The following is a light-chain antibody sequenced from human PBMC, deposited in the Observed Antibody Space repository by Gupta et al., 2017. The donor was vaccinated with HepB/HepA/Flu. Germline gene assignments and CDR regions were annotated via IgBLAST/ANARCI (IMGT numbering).Light chain of an antibody. CDR2: GGS. CDR1: QDISNF. CDR3: QQYYTYPWT. Sequence: DIQMTQSPSSVFAFPGDRVTISCRASQDISNFLGWFQQRPGKAPRSLIFGGSNLHTGVISRFLASGSGTDFTLTISSLQVEDIATYYCQQYYTYPWTFGQGTRVEF. J-gene: IGKJ1*01. V-gene: IGKV1-16*01.